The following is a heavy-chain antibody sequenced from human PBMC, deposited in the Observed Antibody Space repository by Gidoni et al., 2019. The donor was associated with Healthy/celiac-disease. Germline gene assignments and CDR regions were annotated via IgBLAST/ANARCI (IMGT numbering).Heavy chain of an antibody. Sequence: EVQLVESGGGLVQPGGSLRLSCAASGFTVSSNYMSWVRPAPGKGLEWVSVIYSRGRNNYADSVKGRSTISRDNSKNTLYLQMNSLRAEDTAVYYCATDSGYSNYEGEYYYYYYYMDVWGKGTTVTVSS. CDR3: ATDSGYSNYEGEYYYYYYYMDV. D-gene: IGHD4-4*01. CDR2: IYSRGRN. CDR1: GFTVSSNY. J-gene: IGHJ6*03. V-gene: IGHV3-66*01.